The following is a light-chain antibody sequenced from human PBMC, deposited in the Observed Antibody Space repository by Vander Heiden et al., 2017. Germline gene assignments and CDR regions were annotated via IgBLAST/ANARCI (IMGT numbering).Light chain of an antibody. CDR3: QSYDTSKV. J-gene: IGLJ3*02. CDR2: EDN. Sequence: NFMLTQPHSVSASPGKTVTIPCTRNNGSIASNFVQWCQQRPGSSPTTVIDEDNQRPSGVPDRFSGSIDSSSNSASLTISGLKTEDEADYYCQSYDTSKVFGGGTKLTVL. CDR1: NGSIASNF. V-gene: IGLV6-57*01.